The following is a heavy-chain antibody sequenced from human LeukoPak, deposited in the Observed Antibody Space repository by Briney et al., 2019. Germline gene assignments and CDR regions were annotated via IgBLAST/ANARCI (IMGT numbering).Heavy chain of an antibody. CDR1: GFTLSSFR. CDR2: IIESGGT. D-gene: IGHD5-18*01. CDR3: ARDRGGYSYGGAFDI. Sequence: GGSLRLSCAASGFTLSSFRMSWVRQAPGKGLEWVSRIIESGGTNYADSVKGRFTISRDNSKNTLYLQMNSLRAEDTAVYYCARDRGGYSYGGAFDIWGQGTMVTVSS. V-gene: IGHV3-23*01. J-gene: IGHJ3*02.